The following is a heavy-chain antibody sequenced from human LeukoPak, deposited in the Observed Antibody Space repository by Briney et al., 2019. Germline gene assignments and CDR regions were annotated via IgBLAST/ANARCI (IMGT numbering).Heavy chain of an antibody. CDR3: AKGPRTYSASGAFDI. V-gene: IGHV3-23*01. D-gene: IGHD2-15*01. Sequence: PGGSLRLSCAASGFNFSTYVMGWVRQAPGKGLEWVSGISDGGGSSYYADSVKGRFTISRDNSKNTLYLQMNRLRAEDTALYYCAKGPRTYSASGAFDIWGQGTMVTVSS. CDR2: ISDGGGSS. CDR1: GFNFSTYV. J-gene: IGHJ3*02.